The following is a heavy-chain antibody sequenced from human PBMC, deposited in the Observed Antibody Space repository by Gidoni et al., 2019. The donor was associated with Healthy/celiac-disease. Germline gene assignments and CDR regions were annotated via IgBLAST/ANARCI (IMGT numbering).Heavy chain of an antibody. Sequence: QVQLQESGPGLVKPSQTLSLTCTVSGGSISSGGYYWSWICQHPGKGLEWIGYIYYSGSTYYNPSLKSRVTISVDTSKNQFSLKLSSVTAADTAVYYCAREDYGDYYMDVWGKGTTVTVSS. V-gene: IGHV4-31*03. D-gene: IGHD4-17*01. CDR1: GGSISSGGYY. J-gene: IGHJ6*03. CDR3: AREDYGDYYMDV. CDR2: IYYSGST.